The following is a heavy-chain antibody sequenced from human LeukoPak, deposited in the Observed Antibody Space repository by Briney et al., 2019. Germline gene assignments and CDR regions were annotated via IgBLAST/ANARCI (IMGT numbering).Heavy chain of an antibody. V-gene: IGHV4-59*01. J-gene: IGHJ6*03. CDR3: ARDVDDDYYLDV. D-gene: IGHD2-15*01. Sequence: SETLSLTCTIYGGSISKYYWSWIRQSPGKGLEWIGYINYSGITTYNPSLKSRVTISVDTSKNQFSLRLTSVTAADTAVYYCARDVDDDYYLDVWGKGTTLTVSS. CDR1: GGSISKYY. CDR2: INYSGIT.